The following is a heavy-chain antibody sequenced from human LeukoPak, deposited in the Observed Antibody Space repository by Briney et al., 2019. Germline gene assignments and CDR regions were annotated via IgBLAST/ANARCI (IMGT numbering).Heavy chain of an antibody. CDR2: ISGSGGST. J-gene: IGHJ4*02. V-gene: IGHV3-23*01. CDR3: AKDPLAANLVDY. Sequence: GGSLRLSCAASGFTFSSYAMSWVRQAPGKGLEWVSAISGSGGSTYYADSVKGWFTISRDNSKNTLYLQMNSLRAEDTAVYYCAKDPLAANLVDYWGQGTLVTVSS. D-gene: IGHD2-15*01. CDR1: GFTFSSYA.